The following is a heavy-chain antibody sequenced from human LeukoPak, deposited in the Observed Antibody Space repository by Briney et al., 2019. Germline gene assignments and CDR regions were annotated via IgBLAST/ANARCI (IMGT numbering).Heavy chain of an antibody. J-gene: IGHJ4*02. CDR3: AKDIGSGSYQFDY. CDR1: GFTFDDYA. V-gene: IGHV3-9*01. D-gene: IGHD3-10*01. Sequence: PGRSLRLSCAASGFTFDDYAMHWVRQAPGKGLEWVSGISWNSGSIGYADSVKGRFTISRDNAKNSLYLQMNSLRAEDTALYYCAKDIGSGSYQFDYWGQGTLVTVSS. CDR2: ISWNSGSI.